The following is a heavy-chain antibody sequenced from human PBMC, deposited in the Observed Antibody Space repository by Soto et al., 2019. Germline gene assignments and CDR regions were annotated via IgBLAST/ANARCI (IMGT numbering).Heavy chain of an antibody. V-gene: IGHV3-74*01. CDR2: INHEGSNT. Sequence: GGSLRLSCAASGFLFSDFWMHWVRQFPGEGLVWVSRINHEGSNTNYADFVRGRFTISRDNSKNMLYLQMNSLRAEDAAVYYCARDEDPTHYNSGMDVWGQGAGVAVSS. D-gene: IGHD3-10*01. CDR1: GFLFSDFW. J-gene: IGHJ6*02. CDR3: ARDEDPTHYNSGMDV.